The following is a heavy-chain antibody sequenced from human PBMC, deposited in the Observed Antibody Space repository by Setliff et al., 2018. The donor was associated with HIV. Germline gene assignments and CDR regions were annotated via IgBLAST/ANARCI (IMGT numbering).Heavy chain of an antibody. CDR3: AAPSSVYIFGVLTPVSLDY. D-gene: IGHD3-3*02. Sequence: ASVKVSCKVSGDTLTKLSLYGGRQAPGKGLEWMGGCDQEDGKIIYAQKFQVRVSMTEDTSTDTAYMDLSSPRSDDTAVYYWAAPSSVYIFGVLTPVSLDYWGQGTLVTVSP. CDR2: CDQEDGKI. V-gene: IGHV1-24*01. CDR1: GDTLTKLS. J-gene: IGHJ4*02.